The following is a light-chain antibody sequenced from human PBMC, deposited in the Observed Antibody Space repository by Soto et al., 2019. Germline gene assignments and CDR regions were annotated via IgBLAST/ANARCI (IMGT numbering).Light chain of an antibody. CDR3: QQYKNWPLLT. CDR2: GAF. Sequence: EIVMTQSPATLSVSPGETATLSCRASQSVTYNLAWYQQKPGQGPRLLIYGAFTRATGIPARFSGSGSWTEFTLTISSLQSEDFAVYYCQQYKNWPLLTFGGGTKVEIK. V-gene: IGKV3-15*01. CDR1: QSVTYN. J-gene: IGKJ4*01.